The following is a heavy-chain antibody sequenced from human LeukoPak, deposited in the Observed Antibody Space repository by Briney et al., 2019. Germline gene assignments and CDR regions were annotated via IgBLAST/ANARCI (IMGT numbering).Heavy chain of an antibody. CDR3: ARHLSGSPDAFDI. CDR2: IYYSGST. Sequence: SQTLSLTCSVSGASITSAAYYWVWIRQPPGRGLEWIGSIYYSGSTYYNPSLKSRVTISVETSKNQFSLKLSSVTAADTAVYYCARHLSGSPDAFDIWGQGTMVTVSS. D-gene: IGHD1-26*01. CDR1: GASITSAAYY. V-gene: IGHV4-39*01. J-gene: IGHJ3*02.